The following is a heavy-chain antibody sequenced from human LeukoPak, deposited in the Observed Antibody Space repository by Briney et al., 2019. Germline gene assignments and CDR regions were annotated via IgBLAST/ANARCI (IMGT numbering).Heavy chain of an antibody. Sequence: HPGGSLRLSCAASGFTFSSYAMSWVRQAPGKGLDGVSAISGSGGSKYYADSVKGRSTISRENSKNTLYLQMNSLRDEDTAVYYCARGRDGYTLGFDYWGQGTLVTVSS. CDR1: GFTFSSYA. V-gene: IGHV3-23*01. CDR3: ARGRDGYTLGFDY. D-gene: IGHD5-24*01. CDR2: ISGSGGSK. J-gene: IGHJ4*02.